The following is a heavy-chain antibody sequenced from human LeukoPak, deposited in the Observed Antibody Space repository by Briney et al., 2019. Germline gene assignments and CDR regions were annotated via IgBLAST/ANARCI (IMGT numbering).Heavy chain of an antibody. J-gene: IGHJ3*02. CDR3: AKPHRSTHDAFDI. CDR1: GFTFSSYE. Sequence: GGSLRLSCAASGFTFSSYEMNWVRQAPGKGLEWVSYISSSGGTIYYADSVKGRFTISRDNAKNSLYLQMNSLRAEDTAVFYCAKPHRSTHDAFDIWGQGTMVTVSS. V-gene: IGHV3-48*03. D-gene: IGHD2-2*01. CDR2: ISSSGGTI.